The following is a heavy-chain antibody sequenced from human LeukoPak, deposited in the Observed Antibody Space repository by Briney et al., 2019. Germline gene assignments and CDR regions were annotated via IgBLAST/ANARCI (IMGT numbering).Heavy chain of an antibody. CDR3: ARMLSGIYSQTDY. D-gene: IGHD1-26*01. CDR2: IYYSGRT. V-gene: IGHV4-39*01. CDR1: GDSIRNSHSH. Sequence: PSEALSVTCIVPGDSIRNSHSHSGWISQPPGNRLESIVSIYYSGRTYYNPSLKSRVTISVDTSKNQLSLKLTSVTAADTAVYYCARMLSGIYSQTDYWGQGTLVTVSS. J-gene: IGHJ4*02.